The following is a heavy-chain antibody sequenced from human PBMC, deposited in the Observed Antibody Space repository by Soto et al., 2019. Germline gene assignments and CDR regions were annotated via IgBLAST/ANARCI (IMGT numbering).Heavy chain of an antibody. CDR3: ARGVGYCISTSCYEYYGMDV. CDR2: IYYSGST. Sequence: SETLSLTCTVSGGSVSSGSYYWSWIRQPPGKGLEWIGYIYYSGSTNYNPSLKSRVTISVDTSKNQFSLKLSSVTAADTAVYYCARGVGYCISTSCYEYYGMDVWGQGTTVTVS. CDR1: GGSVSSGSYY. J-gene: IGHJ6*02. D-gene: IGHD2-2*01. V-gene: IGHV4-61*01.